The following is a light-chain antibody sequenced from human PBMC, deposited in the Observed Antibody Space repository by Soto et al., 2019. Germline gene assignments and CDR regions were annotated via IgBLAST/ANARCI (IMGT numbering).Light chain of an antibody. CDR3: QQSSSILT. CDR1: QSISDY. Sequence: DIQMTQSPSSLSASVGDRVTITCRASQSISDYLNWYQQKPGKAPELLIYAASTLQSGVPSRFSGSGSWTDFTITISSLQPEDFATYSCQQSSSILTFVQGPKVEIK. V-gene: IGKV1-39*01. CDR2: AAS. J-gene: IGKJ1*01.